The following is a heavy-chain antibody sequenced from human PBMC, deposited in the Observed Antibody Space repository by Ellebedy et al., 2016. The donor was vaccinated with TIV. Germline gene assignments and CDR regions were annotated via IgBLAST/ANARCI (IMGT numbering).Heavy chain of an antibody. J-gene: IGHJ3*02. D-gene: IGHD4-17*01. CDR3: ARGNDYGDYSDAFDI. CDR1: GGPFSSTSYY. V-gene: IGHV4-61*01. Sequence: SETLSLTCTVSGGPFSSTSYYWGWIRQPPGQGLEWIGYIYYSGSTNYNPSLKSRVTISVDTSKNQFSLKLSSVTAADTAVYYCARGNDYGDYSDAFDIWGQGTMVTVSS. CDR2: IYYSGST.